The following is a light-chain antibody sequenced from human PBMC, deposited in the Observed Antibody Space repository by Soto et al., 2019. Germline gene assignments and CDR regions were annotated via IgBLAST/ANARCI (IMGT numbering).Light chain of an antibody. Sequence: EIVLTQSPGTLSLSPGERATLACWASQSVSSSYLAWYQQKPGQAPRLLIYDASSRATGIPDRFSGGGSGTDFTLTISRLEPEDFAVYYCQQFSSYPLTFGGGTKVDIK. J-gene: IGKJ4*01. CDR2: DAS. CDR1: QSVSSSY. CDR3: QQFSSYPLT. V-gene: IGKV3-20*01.